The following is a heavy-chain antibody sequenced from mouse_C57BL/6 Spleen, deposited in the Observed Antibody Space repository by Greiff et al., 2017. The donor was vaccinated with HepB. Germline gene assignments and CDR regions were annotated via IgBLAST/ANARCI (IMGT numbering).Heavy chain of an antibody. Sequence: EVQLQQSGPELVKPGASVKISCKASGYSFTGYYMNWVKQSPEKSLEWIGEINPSTGGTTYNQKFKAKATLTVDKSSSTAYMQLKSLTSEDSAVYYCARRRAIYYSFAYWGQGTLVTVSA. CDR1: GYSFTGYY. CDR2: INPSTGGT. J-gene: IGHJ3*01. CDR3: ARRRAIYYSFAY. D-gene: IGHD2-1*01. V-gene: IGHV1-42*01.